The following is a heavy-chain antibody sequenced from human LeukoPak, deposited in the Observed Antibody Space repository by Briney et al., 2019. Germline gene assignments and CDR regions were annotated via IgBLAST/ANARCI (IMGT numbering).Heavy chain of an antibody. CDR2: IYYSGST. J-gene: IGHJ4*02. CDR1: GGSISSGDYY. Sequence: SETLSLTCTVSGGSISSGDYYWSWIRQPPGKGLEWIGYIYYSGSTYYNPSLKSRVTISVDTSKNQFSRKLSSVTAADTAVYYCASITMVRGVNYWGQGTLVTVSS. V-gene: IGHV4-30-4*08. D-gene: IGHD3-10*01. CDR3: ASITMVRGVNY.